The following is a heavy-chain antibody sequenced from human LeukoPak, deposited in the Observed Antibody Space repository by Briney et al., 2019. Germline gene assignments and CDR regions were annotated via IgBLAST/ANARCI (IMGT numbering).Heavy chain of an antibody. V-gene: IGHV3-7*01. D-gene: IGHD3-3*01. Sequence: QAGGSLRLSCAASGFTFSSYWMSWVRQAPGKGLQWVANINQDGSEKYYVDSVKGRFTISRDNAKNSLYLQMNSLRAEDTAVYYCAREDSLRSGYYDFWSGYQDHYFDYWGQGTLVTVSS. CDR3: AREDSLRSGYYDFWSGYQDHYFDY. CDR2: INQDGSEK. J-gene: IGHJ4*02. CDR1: GFTFSSYW.